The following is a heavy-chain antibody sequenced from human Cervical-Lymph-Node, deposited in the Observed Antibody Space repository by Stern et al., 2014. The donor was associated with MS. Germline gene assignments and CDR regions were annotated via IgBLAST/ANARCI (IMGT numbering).Heavy chain of an antibody. CDR2: VHYSGTT. V-gene: IGHV4-59*08. CDR1: GGSISSYY. J-gene: IGHJ4*02. Sequence: VQLVESGPGLVKPSETLSLTCSVSGGSISSYYWNWIRQPPGKGLEWIANVHYSGTTNYNPSLKSRVTILLDTSMNKISLKLPSGTAADTAVYYCAGSGTYYPDYWGQGILVTVSS. D-gene: IGHD3-3*01. CDR3: AGSGTYYPDY.